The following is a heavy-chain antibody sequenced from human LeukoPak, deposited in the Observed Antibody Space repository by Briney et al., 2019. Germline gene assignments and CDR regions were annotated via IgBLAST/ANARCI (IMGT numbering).Heavy chain of an antibody. Sequence: SVKVSCKASGGTFSSYAISWVRQAPGQGLEWMGRIIPILGIANYAQKFQGRVTITADKSTSTAYMELSSLRSEDTAVYYCARGRRYCSSTSCYRTPRFDYWGQGTLVTVSS. J-gene: IGHJ4*02. V-gene: IGHV1-69*04. CDR2: IIPILGIA. CDR3: ARGRRYCSSTSCYRTPRFDY. D-gene: IGHD2-2*01. CDR1: GGTFSSYA.